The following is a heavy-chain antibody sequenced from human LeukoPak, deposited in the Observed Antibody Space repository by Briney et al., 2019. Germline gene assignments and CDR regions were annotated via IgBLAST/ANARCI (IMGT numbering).Heavy chain of an antibody. CDR3: ARDSGSGSYYSDY. V-gene: IGHV3-21*01. D-gene: IGHD3-10*01. CDR1: GFTFSSYS. Sequence: GGSLRLSCAASGFTFSSYSMNWVRQAPGKGLEWVSSISSSSSYIYYADSVKGRFTISRDNAKNSLYLQMNSLRAEDTAVYYCARDSGSGSYYSDYWDQGTLVTVSS. J-gene: IGHJ4*02. CDR2: ISSSSSYI.